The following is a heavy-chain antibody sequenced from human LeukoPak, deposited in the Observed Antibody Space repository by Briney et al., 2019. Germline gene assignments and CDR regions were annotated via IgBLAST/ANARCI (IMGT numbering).Heavy chain of an antibody. CDR1: GGSFSGYY. V-gene: IGHV4-34*01. CDR3: ARAVAGTVFDY. Sequence: SETLSLTCAVYGGSFSGYYWSWIRQPPGKGLEWIGEINHSGSTNYDPSLKSRVTISVDTSKNQFSLKLSSVTAADTAVYYCARAVAGTVFDYWGQGTLVTVSS. J-gene: IGHJ4*02. CDR2: INHSGST. D-gene: IGHD6-19*01.